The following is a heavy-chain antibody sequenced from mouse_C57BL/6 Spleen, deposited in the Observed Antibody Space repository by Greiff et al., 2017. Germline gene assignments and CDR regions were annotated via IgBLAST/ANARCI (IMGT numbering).Heavy chain of an antibody. CDR2: ISDGGSYT. D-gene: IGHD2-10*01. CDR3: ARDDPFYGNYRFAY. V-gene: IGHV5-4*01. CDR1: GFTFSSYA. J-gene: IGHJ3*01. Sequence: EVHLVESGGGLVKPGGSLKLSCAASGFTFSSYAMSWVRQTPEKRLEWVATISDGGSYTYYPDNVKGRFTISRDNAKNNLYLQMSHLKSEDTAMYYCARDDPFYGNYRFAYWGQGALVTVSA.